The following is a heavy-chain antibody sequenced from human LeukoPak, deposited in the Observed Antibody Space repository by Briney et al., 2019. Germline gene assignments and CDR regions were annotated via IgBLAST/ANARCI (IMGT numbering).Heavy chain of an antibody. CDR2: MNPNSGNT. V-gene: IGHV1-8*01. CDR3: ARGGGRYRSNAFDI. J-gene: IGHJ3*02. D-gene: IGHD3-16*02. Sequence: GASVKVSCKASGYTFTRYDINWVRQATGQGLEWMGWMNPNSGNTGYAQKFQGRVTMTRNTSISTAYMELSSLRSEDTAVYYCARGGGRYRSNAFDIWGQGTMVTVFS. CDR1: GYTFTRYD.